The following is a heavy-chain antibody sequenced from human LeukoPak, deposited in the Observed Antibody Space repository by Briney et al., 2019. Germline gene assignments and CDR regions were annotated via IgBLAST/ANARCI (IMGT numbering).Heavy chain of an antibody. J-gene: IGHJ1*01. CDR2: INHSGST. V-gene: IGHV4-34*01. CDR3: ARARYCSGGSCYYNRPYNTKEYFQH. CDR1: GGSFSGYY. Sequence: SSETLSLTCAVYGGSFSGYYWSWIRQPPGKGLEWIGEINHSGSTNYNPSLKSRVTISVDTSKNQFPLKLSSVTAADTAVYYCARARYCSGGSCYYNRPYNTKEYFQHWGQGTLVTVSS. D-gene: IGHD2-15*01.